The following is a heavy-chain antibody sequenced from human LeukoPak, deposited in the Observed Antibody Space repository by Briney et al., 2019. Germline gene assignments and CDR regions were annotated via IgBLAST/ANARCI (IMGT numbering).Heavy chain of an antibody. CDR2: IKGDESAK. D-gene: IGHD1-26*01. V-gene: IGHV3-7*01. Sequence: GGSLRLSCAASGFTFSNAWMSWVRQAPGKGLEWVANIKGDESAKHQADSVKGRFTISRDNVQNSVYLQMSSLRGEDTAVYYCARDVVGSLDYWGQGTLVTVSS. CDR3: ARDVVGSLDY. CDR1: GFTFSNAW. J-gene: IGHJ4*02.